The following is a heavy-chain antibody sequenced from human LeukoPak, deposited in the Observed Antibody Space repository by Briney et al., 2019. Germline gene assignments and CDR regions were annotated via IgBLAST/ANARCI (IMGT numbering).Heavy chain of an antibody. D-gene: IGHD2-15*01. J-gene: IGHJ4*02. CDR3: ARGRLPDY. CDR1: GGSFSGYY. CDR2: INHSGST. V-gene: IGHV4-34*01. Sequence: SETLSLTCAVYGGSFSGYYWSWIRQPPGKGLEWIGEINHSGSTNYNPSLKSRVTISVDTSKNQFSLKLSSVTAADTAVYCCARGRLPDYWGQGTLVTVSS.